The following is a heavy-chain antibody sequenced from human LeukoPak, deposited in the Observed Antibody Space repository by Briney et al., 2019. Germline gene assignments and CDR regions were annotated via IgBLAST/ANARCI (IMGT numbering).Heavy chain of an antibody. J-gene: IGHJ3*02. D-gene: IGHD1-1*01. CDR1: GFTFSNAW. Sequence: GGSLRLSCAASGFTFSNAWMSWVRQAPGKGLEWVGRIKSKTDGGTTDYAAPVKGRFTISRDDSKNTLYLQMNSLKTEDTAVYYCTTDGLETKSDAFDIWGQGTMVTVSS. CDR3: TTDGLETKSDAFDI. V-gene: IGHV3-15*01. CDR2: IKSKTDGGTT.